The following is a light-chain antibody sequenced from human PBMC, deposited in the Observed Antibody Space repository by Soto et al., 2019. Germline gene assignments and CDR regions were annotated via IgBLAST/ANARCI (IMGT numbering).Light chain of an antibody. CDR1: QSVNSNY. Sequence: EIVLTQSPGTLSLSPGESATLSCSASQSVNSNYLAWYQQKPGQGPRLLMYGASSRATGIPERFSGSGSGTDFTLTISRLEPEDFAVYYCQQYDTSPRTFGQGKKVEIK. V-gene: IGKV3-20*01. CDR2: GAS. J-gene: IGKJ1*01. CDR3: QQYDTSPRT.